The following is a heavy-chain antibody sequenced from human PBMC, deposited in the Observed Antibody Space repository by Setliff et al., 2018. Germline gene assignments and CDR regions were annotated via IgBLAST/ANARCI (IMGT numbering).Heavy chain of an antibody. CDR1: GYTFSDYY. D-gene: IGHD3-3*01. CDR3: ARDGSSVIRFLEWSHKDYYYMDV. Sequence: ASVKVSCKTSGYTFSDYYIHWVRQAPGQGLEWMGWINPNRGGTNYARKFEGRVTVTRDASISTAYMELSRLRYDDTAIYYCARDGSSVIRFLEWSHKDYYYMDVWGKGTTVTVSS. V-gene: IGHV1-2*02. J-gene: IGHJ6*03. CDR2: INPNRGGT.